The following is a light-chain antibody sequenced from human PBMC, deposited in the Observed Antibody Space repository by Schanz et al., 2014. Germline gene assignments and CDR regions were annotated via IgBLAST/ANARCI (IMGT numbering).Light chain of an antibody. J-gene: IGLJ2*01. CDR3: CSYAGSSTVL. V-gene: IGLV2-23*02. Sequence: QSVLTQPASVSGSPGQSITISCTGTSSDVGNYNLVSWYQQHPGKAPKLMIYEVSQWPSGISDRFSGSKSGNTASLTISGLQAEDEADYYCCSYAGSSTVLFGGGTKLTVL. CDR1: SSDVGNYNL. CDR2: EVS.